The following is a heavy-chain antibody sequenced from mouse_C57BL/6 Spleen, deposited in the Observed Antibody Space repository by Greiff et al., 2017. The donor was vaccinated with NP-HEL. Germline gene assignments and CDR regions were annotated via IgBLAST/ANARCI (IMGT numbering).Heavy chain of an antibody. CDR1: GYTFTSYW. D-gene: IGHD2-1*01. CDR2: INPSNGGT. CDR3: ALYYGNYGDFDY. V-gene: IGHV1-53*01. J-gene: IGHJ2*01. Sequence: QVHVKQPGTELVKPGASVKLSCKASGYTFTSYWMHWVKQRPGQGLEWIGNINPSNGGTNYNEKFKSKATLTVDKSSSTAYMQLSSLTSEDSAVYYCALYYGNYGDFDYWGQGTTLTVSS.